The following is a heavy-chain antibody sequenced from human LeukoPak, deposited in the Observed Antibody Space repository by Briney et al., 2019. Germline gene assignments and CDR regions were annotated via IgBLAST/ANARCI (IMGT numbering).Heavy chain of an antibody. CDR3: ARVRVGVAATPLDY. CDR1: GFTFSSYW. V-gene: IGHV3-7*03. D-gene: IGHD2-15*01. J-gene: IGHJ4*02. CDR2: IKQDGSEK. Sequence: GGSLRLSCAASGFTFSSYWMSWVRQAPGKGLEWVANIKQDGSEKYYVDSVKDRFTISRDNAKNSLYLQMNSLGAEDTAVYYCARVRVGVAATPLDYWGQGTLVTVSS.